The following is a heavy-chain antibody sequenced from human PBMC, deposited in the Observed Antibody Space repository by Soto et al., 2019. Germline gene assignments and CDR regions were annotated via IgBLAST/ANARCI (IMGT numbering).Heavy chain of an antibody. D-gene: IGHD3-16*02. J-gene: IGHJ6*02. CDR2: ISAYNGHT. V-gene: IGHV1-18*01. Sequence: QVQLVQSGAEVKKPGASVKVSCKASGYSFTSDGISWVRQAPGQGLEWMGWISAYNGHTNYAQKLQGRVTMTTDTSTSTAYMELRSLRSDDTAVYYCARTGDVITFGGVIAPGYYYYYLMVVWGQGTTVTVSS. CDR1: GYSFTSDG. CDR3: ARTGDVITFGGVIAPGYYYYYLMVV.